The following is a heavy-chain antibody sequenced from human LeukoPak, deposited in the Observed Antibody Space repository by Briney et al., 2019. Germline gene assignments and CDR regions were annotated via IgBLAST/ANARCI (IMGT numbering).Heavy chain of an antibody. Sequence: SVKVSCKASGGTFSSYAISWVRQAPGQGLEWMGGIIPIFGTANYAQKFQGRVTITADESTSTAYMELSSLRSEDTAVYYCAREMWNYYDRIRVYYFDYWGQGTLVTVSS. V-gene: IGHV1-69*13. J-gene: IGHJ4*02. D-gene: IGHD3-22*01. CDR2: IIPIFGTA. CDR1: GGTFSSYA. CDR3: AREMWNYYDRIRVYYFDY.